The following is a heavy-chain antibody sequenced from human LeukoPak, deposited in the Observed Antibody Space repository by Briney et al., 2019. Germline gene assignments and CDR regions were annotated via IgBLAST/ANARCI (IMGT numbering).Heavy chain of an antibody. J-gene: IGHJ4*02. CDR2: IYYSGST. CDR3: ARAQNHYDSHFDY. D-gene: IGHD3-3*01. CDR1: GGSISSYY. V-gene: IGHV4-59*01. Sequence: PETLSLTCTVSGGSISSYYWSWIRQPPGKGLEWIGYIYYSGSTNYNPSLKSRVTISVDTSKNQFSLKLNSVTAADTAVYYCARAQNHYDSHFDYWGQGTLVTVSS.